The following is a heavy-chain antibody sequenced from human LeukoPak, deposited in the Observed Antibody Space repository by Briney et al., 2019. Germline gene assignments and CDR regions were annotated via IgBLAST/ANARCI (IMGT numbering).Heavy chain of an antibody. V-gene: IGHV3-64*01. Sequence: GGSLRLSCAVSGFAFSSYAMHWVRQAPGKGLQYVSAISGNGDSTWYANSVKGRFTISRDNSKNTLYLQMGSLRAEDMAVYYCARDPPDYWGQGTLVTVSS. CDR2: ISGNGDST. CDR1: GFAFSSYA. J-gene: IGHJ4*02. CDR3: ARDPPDY.